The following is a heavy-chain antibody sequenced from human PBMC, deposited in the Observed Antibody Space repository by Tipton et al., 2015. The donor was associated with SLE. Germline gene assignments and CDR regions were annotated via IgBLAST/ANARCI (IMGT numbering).Heavy chain of an antibody. CDR2: ISYSGST. D-gene: IGHD6-6*01. J-gene: IGHJ2*01. CDR1: GGSISSSSYY. Sequence: TLSLTCTVSGGSISSSSYYWSWIRQPPGKGLEWIGYISYSGSTNYNPSLKSRVTISVDTSKNQFSLKLSSVTAADTAVYYCARVYSSSSEYFDLWGRGTLVTVSS. CDR3: ARVYSSSSEYFDL. V-gene: IGHV4-61*01.